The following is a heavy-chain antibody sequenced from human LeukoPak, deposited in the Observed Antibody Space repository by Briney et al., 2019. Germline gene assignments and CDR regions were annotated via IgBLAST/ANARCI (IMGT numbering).Heavy chain of an antibody. CDR1: GFTFSSYA. J-gene: IGHJ4*02. D-gene: IGHD1-26*01. V-gene: IGHV3-64*01. CDR2: IDINGGRT. CDR3: VRELGGSYLIDY. Sequence: GGSLRLSCAASGFTFSSYAMHWVRQAPGKGLEHVSSIDINGGRTYYINSVKGRFTISRDNSKNTLYLQMGSLRAEDMAVYFCVRELGGSYLIDYWGQGTLVTVSS.